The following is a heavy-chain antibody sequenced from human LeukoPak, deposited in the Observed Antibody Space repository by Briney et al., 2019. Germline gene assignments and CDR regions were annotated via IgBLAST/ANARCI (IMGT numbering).Heavy chain of an antibody. V-gene: IGHV3-74*01. Sequence: GGSLRLSCAASGFTFSSYWMHWVRQAPGKGLVWVSRMNSDGSTISYADSVRGRFTISRDNAKNTLYLQINSLRAEDTAVYYCARASAKDPLIPGIAAAGDYWGQGTLVTVSS. CDR1: GFTFSSYW. CDR3: ARASAKDPLIPGIAAAGDY. J-gene: IGHJ4*02. D-gene: IGHD6-13*01. CDR2: MNSDGSTI.